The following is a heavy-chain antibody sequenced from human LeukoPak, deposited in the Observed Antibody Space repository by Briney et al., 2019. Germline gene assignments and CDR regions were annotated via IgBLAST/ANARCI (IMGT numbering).Heavy chain of an antibody. CDR1: GDSISSSHW. Sequence: SGTLSLTCAVSGDSISSSHWWSWVRQPPGKGLEWIGEIHHSGSTNYDPSLKSRVTISVDRSKNQFSLKLSSVTAADTAIYYCARTYCSSTSCYKLDYWGQGTLVTVSS. D-gene: IGHD2-2*02. CDR2: IHHSGST. J-gene: IGHJ4*02. V-gene: IGHV4-4*02. CDR3: ARTYCSSTSCYKLDY.